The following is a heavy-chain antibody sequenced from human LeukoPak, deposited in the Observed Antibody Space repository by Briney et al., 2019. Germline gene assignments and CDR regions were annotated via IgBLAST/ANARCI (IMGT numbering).Heavy chain of an antibody. J-gene: IGHJ4*02. Sequence: PGGSLRLSCAASGFTFSDYWMSWVRQAPGKGLEWVADIKQDGSEKNYVDSVKGRFTISRDNAKNSLYLQMNSLRAEDTAVYYCARIRQIRFGESDYWGQGTLVTVSS. CDR3: ARIRQIRFGESDY. V-gene: IGHV3-7*01. D-gene: IGHD3-10*01. CDR1: GFTFSDYW. CDR2: IKQDGSEK.